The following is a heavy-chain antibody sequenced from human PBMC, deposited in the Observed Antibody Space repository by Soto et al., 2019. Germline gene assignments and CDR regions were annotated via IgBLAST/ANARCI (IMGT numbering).Heavy chain of an antibody. V-gene: IGHV1-69*02. CDR1: GGTFSSYT. D-gene: IGHD6-6*01. CDR2: IIPILGIA. J-gene: IGHJ4*02. CDR3: ARGLLVDDYYFDY. Sequence: QVPLVQSGAEVKKPGSSVKVSCKASGGTFSSYTISWVRQAPGQGLEWMGRIIPILGIANYAQKFQGRVTITADKSTSTAYMELSSLRSEDTAVYYCARGLLVDDYYFDYWGQGTLVTVSS.